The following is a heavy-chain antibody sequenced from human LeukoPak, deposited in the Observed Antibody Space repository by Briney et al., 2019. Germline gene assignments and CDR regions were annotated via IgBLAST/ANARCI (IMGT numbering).Heavy chain of an antibody. J-gene: IGHJ4*02. CDR3: ARGFGQLNY. Sequence: GGSRRLSCEASGFNFREYWMSWVRQAPGKGLEWVAHIQEDSSYNYYLDSVKGRFTISRDNANNLLYLEMSSLRVDDTAIYYCARGFGQLNYWGQGTQVTVSS. CDR1: GFNFREYW. D-gene: IGHD3-10*01. CDR2: IQEDSSYN. V-gene: IGHV3-7*03.